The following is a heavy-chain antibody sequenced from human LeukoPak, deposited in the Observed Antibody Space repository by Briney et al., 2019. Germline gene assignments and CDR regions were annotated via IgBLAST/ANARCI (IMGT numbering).Heavy chain of an antibody. J-gene: IGHJ4*02. V-gene: IGHV3-21*01. Sequence: GGSLRLSCEVSGLTFSSYTLNWVRQAPGKGLEWVSTISSDSSHIYYAESVKGRFTISRDNAKNSLFLQMNSLRAEDTAVYYCAKDWATMVRGADYWGQGTLVTVSS. CDR1: GLTFSSYT. D-gene: IGHD3-10*01. CDR2: ISSDSSHI. CDR3: AKDWATMVRGADY.